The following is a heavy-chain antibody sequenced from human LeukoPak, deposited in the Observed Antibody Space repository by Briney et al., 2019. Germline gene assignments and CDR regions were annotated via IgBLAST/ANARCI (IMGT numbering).Heavy chain of an antibody. D-gene: IGHD2-2*01. V-gene: IGHV3-21*01. CDR1: GFTFSSYS. CDR3: ARDLRASRGP. Sequence: PGGSLRLSCAASGFTFSSYSMNWVRQAPGKGLEWVSSMSSTGSYISYADSVKGRFTISRDNAKNSLYLQMNSLRAEDTAVYYCARDLRASRGPWGQGTLVTVSS. CDR2: MSSTGSYI. J-gene: IGHJ5*02.